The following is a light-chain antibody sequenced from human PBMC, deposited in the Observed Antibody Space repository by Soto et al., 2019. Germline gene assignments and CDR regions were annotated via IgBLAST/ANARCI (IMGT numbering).Light chain of an antibody. J-gene: IGLJ1*01. Sequence: QSALTQPASVSGSPGQSITISCTGTSRDVGAYDYVSWYLQYPDKAPQLLIYYVDHRPSGVSSRFSGSKSGNTASLTISGLQAEDEGDYYCCSYADGSSYFFGTGTQLTVL. CDR2: YVD. V-gene: IGLV2-14*03. CDR3: CSYADGSSYF. CDR1: SRDVGAYDY.